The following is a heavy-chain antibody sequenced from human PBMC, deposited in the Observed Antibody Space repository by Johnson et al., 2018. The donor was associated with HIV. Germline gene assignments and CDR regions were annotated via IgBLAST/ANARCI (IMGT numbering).Heavy chain of an antibody. V-gene: IGHV3-23*04. CDR1: GFTFSSNA. CDR3: ARGFVRITMILVADAFDI. Sequence: VQLVESGGGVVQPGRSLRLSCAASGFTFSSNAMHWVRQAPGKGLEWVSAISGSGGSTYYADSVKGRFTISRDNSKNTLYLQMNSLRAEDTALYYCARGFVRITMILVADAFDIWGQGTMVTVSS. CDR2: ISGSGGST. J-gene: IGHJ3*02. D-gene: IGHD3-22*01.